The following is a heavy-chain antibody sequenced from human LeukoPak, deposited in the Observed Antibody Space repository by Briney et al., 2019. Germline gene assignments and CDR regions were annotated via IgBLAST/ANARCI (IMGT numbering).Heavy chain of an antibody. CDR2: IHYSGST. CDR1: GGSISNYY. CDR3: ARNLYGSGTYPFDY. D-gene: IGHD3-10*01. V-gene: IGHV4-59*08. J-gene: IGHJ4*02. Sequence: PSQTLSLTCIVSGGSISNYYWSWIRQPPGKGLEWIGYIHYSGSTNYHPSLKSRVTISVDTSKNQFSLTLSSVTAADTAVYYCARNLYGSGTYPFDYWGQGTLVTVSS.